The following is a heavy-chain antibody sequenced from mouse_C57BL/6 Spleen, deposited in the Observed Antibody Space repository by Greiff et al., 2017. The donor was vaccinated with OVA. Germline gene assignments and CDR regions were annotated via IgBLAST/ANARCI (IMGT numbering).Heavy chain of an antibody. CDR1: GYAFSSSW. CDR2: IYPGDGDT. D-gene: IGHD4-1*01. CDR3: ARLGSGDYFDD. V-gene: IGHV1-82*01. J-gene: IGHJ2*01. Sequence: QVQLQQSGPELVKPGASVKISCKASGYAFSSSWMNWVKQRPGKGLEWIGRIYPGDGDTYYNGKFKGKATLTADKSSSTAYMQLSSLTSEDSAVYFCARLGSGDYFDDWGQGTTLTVSS.